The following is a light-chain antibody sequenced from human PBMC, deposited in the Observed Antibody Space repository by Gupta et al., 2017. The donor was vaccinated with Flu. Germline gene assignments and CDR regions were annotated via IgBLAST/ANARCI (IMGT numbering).Light chain of an antibody. CDR1: RSVSSN. CDR3: QQYNNWPLT. CDR2: GAS. V-gene: IGKV3-15*01. J-gene: IGKJ4*01. Sequence: IVMTQSPATLSVSPGDRPTLSFRASRSVSSNLAWYQQKPGQSPRLLIYGASTRATGIPARFSGSGCGTEFTLTISSLQSEDFAVYYCQQYNNWPLTFGRGTKVEIK.